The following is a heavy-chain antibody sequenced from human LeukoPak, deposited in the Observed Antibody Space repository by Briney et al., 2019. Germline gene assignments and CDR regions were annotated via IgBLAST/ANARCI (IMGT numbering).Heavy chain of an antibody. CDR2: INSDGSST. V-gene: IGHV3-74*01. CDR3: ASGGVGATGDY. J-gene: IGHJ4*02. D-gene: IGHD1-26*01. Sequence: PGGSLRLSCAASGFTFSSYWMHWVRQAPGKGLVWVSRINSDGSSTSYADSVKGRSTISRDNAKNTLYLQMNSLRAEDTAVYYCASGGVGATGDYWGQGTLVTVSS. CDR1: GFTFSSYW.